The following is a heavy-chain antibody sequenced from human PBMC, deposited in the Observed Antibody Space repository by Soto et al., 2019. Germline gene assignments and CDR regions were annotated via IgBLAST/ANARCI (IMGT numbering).Heavy chain of an antibody. V-gene: IGHV3-23*01. CDR2: ISGSGGST. J-gene: IGHJ5*02. CDR3: AKDDQYYYDSSGYPAYNWFDP. D-gene: IGHD3-22*01. CDR1: GFTFSSYA. Sequence: PGGSLRLSCAASGFTFSSYAMSWVRQAPGKGLEWVSAISGSGGSTYYADSVKGRFTISRDNSKNTLYLQMNSLRAEDTAVYYCAKDDQYYYDSSGYPAYNWFDPWGQGTLVTSPQ.